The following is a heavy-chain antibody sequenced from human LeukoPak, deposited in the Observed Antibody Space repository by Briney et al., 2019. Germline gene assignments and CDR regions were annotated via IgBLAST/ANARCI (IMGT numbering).Heavy chain of an antibody. V-gene: IGHV4-31*11. Sequence: PSETLSLTCAVSGGSLISTTYYWGWIRQPPGKGLEWIGYIFYSGTTYYNPSLRSRVTISVDTSKNQFSLKLSSVTAADTADYYCARVPRYSYGYDYYYYMDVWGKGTTAIVSS. D-gene: IGHD5-18*01. CDR3: ARVPRYSYGYDYYYYMDV. CDR2: IFYSGTT. J-gene: IGHJ6*03. CDR1: GGSLISTTYY.